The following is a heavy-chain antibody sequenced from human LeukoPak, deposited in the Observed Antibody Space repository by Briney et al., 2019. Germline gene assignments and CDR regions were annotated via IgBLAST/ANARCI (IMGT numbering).Heavy chain of an antibody. V-gene: IGHV3-33*01. CDR3: AREGDIAARLFVVSDQYGMDV. D-gene: IGHD6-6*01. Sequence: PGGSLRLSCAASGFTFSSYGMHWVRQAPGKGLEWVAVIWYDGSNKCYADSVKGRFTISRDNSKNTLCLQMNSLRAEDTAVYYCAREGDIAARLFVVSDQYGMDVWGQGTTVTVSS. CDR2: IWYDGSNK. J-gene: IGHJ6*02. CDR1: GFTFSSYG.